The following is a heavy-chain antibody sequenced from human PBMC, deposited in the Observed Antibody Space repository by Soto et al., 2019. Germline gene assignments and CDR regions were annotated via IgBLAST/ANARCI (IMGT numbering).Heavy chain of an antibody. J-gene: IGHJ4*02. CDR1: GFTFSSYG. Sequence: QVQLVESGGGVVQPGRSLRLSCAASGFTFSSYGMHWVRQAPGKGLEWVAVISYEGSNKYYGDCVKGRVTISRDNSKNTVYLQMNSLRAEDTAVYYWATQYTYWGQGTLVTVSS. CDR2: ISYEGSNK. V-gene: IGHV3-30*03. CDR3: ATQYTY. D-gene: IGHD6-6*01.